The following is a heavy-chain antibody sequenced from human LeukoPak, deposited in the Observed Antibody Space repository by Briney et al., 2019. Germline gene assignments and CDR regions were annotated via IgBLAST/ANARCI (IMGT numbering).Heavy chain of an antibody. CDR3: AKDHLLCTSTSCYIDYFDS. Sequence: ASVKVSCKTSGYTFTTYGIAWVRQAPGQGLEWMGWIAGYNGNTNYAQRFQGRVTMTTDTSTSTAYLELRSLRSDDTAIYFCAKDHLLCTSTSCYIDYFDSWGQGTLVTVSS. CDR2: IAGYNGNT. D-gene: IGHD2-2*02. CDR1: GYTFTTYG. V-gene: IGHV1-18*01. J-gene: IGHJ4*02.